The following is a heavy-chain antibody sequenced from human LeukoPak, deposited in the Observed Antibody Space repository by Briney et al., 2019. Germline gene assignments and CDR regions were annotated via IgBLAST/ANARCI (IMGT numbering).Heavy chain of an antibody. Sequence: PSETLSLPCTVSGGSISPYYWSWIRQPPGKGLEYVGYIYYTGGTNYNPSLKSRVTISLDTSKNQFSLKLSSVTATDTAVYYCARLGFCRGDNCLDDYWGQGTLVTVSS. CDR2: IYYTGGT. V-gene: IGHV4-59*08. J-gene: IGHJ4*02. CDR1: GGSISPYY. CDR3: ARLGFCRGDNCLDDY. D-gene: IGHD2-15*01.